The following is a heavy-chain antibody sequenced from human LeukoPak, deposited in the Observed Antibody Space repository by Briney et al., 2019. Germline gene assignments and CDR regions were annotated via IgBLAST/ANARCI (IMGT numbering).Heavy chain of an antibody. Sequence: SVKGRFTISRDNAKNSLFLQMNSLRDEDTAVYYCARDDYYAMDVWGQGTTVTVSS. V-gene: IGHV3-48*02. CDR3: ARDDYYAMDV. J-gene: IGHJ6*02.